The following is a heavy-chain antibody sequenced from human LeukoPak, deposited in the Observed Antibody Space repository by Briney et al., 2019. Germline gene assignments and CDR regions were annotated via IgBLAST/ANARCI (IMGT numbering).Heavy chain of an antibody. Sequence: GGSLRLSCAASGFTFSSFAMHWVRQAPGKGLAWVSGIGDGGLTTHYADSVKGRFTISRDNSKNTLYLQMNSLRAEDTALFYCAKGVAGGGTYSIFDYWGQGTLVTVSS. CDR1: GFTFSSFA. D-gene: IGHD1-26*01. CDR3: AKGVAGGGTYSIFDY. CDR2: IGDGGLTT. V-gene: IGHV3-23*01. J-gene: IGHJ4*02.